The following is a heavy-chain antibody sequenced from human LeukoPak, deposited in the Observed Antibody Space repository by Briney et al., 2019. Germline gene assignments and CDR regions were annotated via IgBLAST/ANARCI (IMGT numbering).Heavy chain of an antibody. CDR1: GFTFSSYS. D-gene: IGHD3-9*01. V-gene: IGHV3-21*01. CDR2: ISSSSSYI. J-gene: IGHJ3*02. Sequence: GGSLRLSCAASGFTFSSYSMNWVRQAPGKGLEWVSSISSSSSYIYYADSVKGRFTISRDNAKNSLYLQMNSLRAEDKAVYYCAREFMGHDILTGYYSEAFDIWGQGTMVTVSS. CDR3: AREFMGHDILTGYYSEAFDI.